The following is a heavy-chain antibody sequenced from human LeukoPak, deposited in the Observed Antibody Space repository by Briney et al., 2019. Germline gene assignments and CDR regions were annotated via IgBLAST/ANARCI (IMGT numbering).Heavy chain of an antibody. V-gene: IGHV4-34*01. CDR2: INHSGST. D-gene: IGHD2-2*01. CDR3: ARAEVVVVPAAMYYYYYMDV. Sequence: GSLRLSCAASGFNFGDYYMTWIRQPPGKGLEWIGEINHSGSTNYNPSLKSRVTISVDTSKNQFSLKLSSVTAADTAVYYCARAEVVVVPAAMYYYYYMDVWGKGTTVTVSS. J-gene: IGHJ6*03. CDR1: GFNFGDYY.